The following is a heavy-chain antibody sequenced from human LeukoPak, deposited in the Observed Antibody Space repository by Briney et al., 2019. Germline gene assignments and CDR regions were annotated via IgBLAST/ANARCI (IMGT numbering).Heavy chain of an antibody. CDR1: GGSFSSSY. J-gene: IGHJ3*02. CDR2: IYSNGNT. D-gene: IGHD1-26*01. V-gene: IGHV4-59*01. CDR3: ARGLVGLTPHAGVFQI. Sequence: SETLSLTCIVSGGSFSSSYWSWIRQPPAKGLEWIAYIYSNGNTNSNPSLQSRVTIAVDTSQSQFYLKLSSVTAAGTAVYYCARGLVGLTPHAGVFQIWGQGTKVTVSS.